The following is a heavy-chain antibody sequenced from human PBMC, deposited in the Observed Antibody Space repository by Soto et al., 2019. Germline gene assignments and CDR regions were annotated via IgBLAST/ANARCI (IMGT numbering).Heavy chain of an antibody. CDR2: IIPIFGTA. J-gene: IGHJ4*02. CDR1: GGTFSSYA. D-gene: IGHD3-16*01. V-gene: IGHV1-69*01. Sequence: QVQLVQSGAEVKKPGSSVKVSCKASGGTFSSYAISWVRQAPGQGLEWMGGIIPIFGTAHYAQKFQGSAASTEDDSTSTAYLELSSLRYKDTAVYYCANSYRGRKGYYFDYWGQGTLVTVSS. CDR3: ANSYRGRKGYYFDY.